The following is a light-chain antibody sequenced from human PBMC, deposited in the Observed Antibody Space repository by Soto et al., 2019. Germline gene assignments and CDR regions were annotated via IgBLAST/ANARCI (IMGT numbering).Light chain of an antibody. J-gene: IGLJ3*02. V-gene: IGLV1-44*01. CDR3: SAWDGSLDVVL. Sequence: QSALTQPPSASGTPGQRVTISCSGSSSNIGSNTVNWYQHLPGAAPKLLIYSSNQRPSGVPDRFSGSKSGTSASLAISWLQSEDEADYYCSAWDGSLDVVLFGGGTKLTVL. CDR1: SSNIGSNT. CDR2: SSN.